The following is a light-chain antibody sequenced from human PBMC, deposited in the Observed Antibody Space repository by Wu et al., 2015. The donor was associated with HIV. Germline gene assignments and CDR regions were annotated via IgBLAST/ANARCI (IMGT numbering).Light chain of an antibody. Sequence: EIVLTQSPATLSLSPGERATLSCRASQSVSSYLAWYQQKPGQAPRLLIYDASNRATGIPARFSGSGSGTDFTLTISSLEPEDFAVYFCQQYVSSPFTFGGGTKVEIK. CDR2: DAS. V-gene: IGKV3-11*01. J-gene: IGKJ4*01. CDR3: QQYVSSPFT. CDR1: QSVSSY.